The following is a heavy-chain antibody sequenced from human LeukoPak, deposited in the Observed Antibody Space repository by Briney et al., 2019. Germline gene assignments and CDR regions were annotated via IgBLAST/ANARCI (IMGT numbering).Heavy chain of an antibody. D-gene: IGHD3-22*01. CDR3: ARDDDSSGYHPL. J-gene: IGHJ4*02. V-gene: IGHV4-59*01. Sequence: SETLSLTCTVSGGSISSYYWSWIRQPPGKGLEWIGYIYYSGSTNYNPSLKSRVTISVDTSKNQFSLKLSSVTAADTAVYYCARDDDSSGYHPLWGQGTLVTVSS. CDR2: IYYSGST. CDR1: GGSISSYY.